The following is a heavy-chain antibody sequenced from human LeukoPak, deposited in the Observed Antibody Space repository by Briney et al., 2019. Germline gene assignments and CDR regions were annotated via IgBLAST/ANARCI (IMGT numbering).Heavy chain of an antibody. CDR2: IYHSGST. J-gene: IGHJ5*02. CDR1: GYSISSGYY. Sequence: SETLSLTCTVSGYSISSGYYWGWIRQPPGKGLEWIGSIYHSGSTYYNPSLKSRVTISVDTSKNQFSLKLSSVTAADTAVYYCARGTGWFDPWGQGTLVTVSS. V-gene: IGHV4-38-2*02. CDR3: ARGTGWFDP.